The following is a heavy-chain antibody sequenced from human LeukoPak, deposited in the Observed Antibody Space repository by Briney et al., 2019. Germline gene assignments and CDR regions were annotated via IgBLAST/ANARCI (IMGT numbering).Heavy chain of an antibody. V-gene: IGHV1-2*02. J-gene: IGHJ4*02. D-gene: IGHD3-22*01. CDR3: ARLRYYYDSSGYYYNDY. Sequence: GASVKVSCKASGYNFPTYGITWVRQAPGQGLEWMGWINPNSGGTNYAQKFQGRVTMTRDTSISTAYMELSRLRSDDTAVYYCARLRYYYDSSGYYYNDYWGQGTLVTVSS. CDR1: GYNFPTYG. CDR2: INPNSGGT.